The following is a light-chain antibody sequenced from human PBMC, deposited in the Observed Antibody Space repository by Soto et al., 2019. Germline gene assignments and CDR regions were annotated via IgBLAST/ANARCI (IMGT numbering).Light chain of an antibody. CDR3: QQYNTYYT. V-gene: IGKV1-5*01. J-gene: IGKJ2*01. Sequence: DIQMTQSPSTLSAFVGDRVTITCRASQSISNWLAWYQQKPGKAPNLLIFDASNLESGVPSRFSGSGSGTEFTLTINSLQPDDFATYYGQQYNTYYTFGQGTKLEIK. CDR1: QSISNW. CDR2: DAS.